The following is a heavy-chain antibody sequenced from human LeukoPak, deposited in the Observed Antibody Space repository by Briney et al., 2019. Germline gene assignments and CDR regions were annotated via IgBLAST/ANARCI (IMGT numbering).Heavy chain of an antibody. CDR1: GFTFSSYA. CDR2: IYSGGST. Sequence: GGSLRLSCAASGFTFSSYAMSWVRQAPGKGLEWVSVIYSGGSTYYADSVKGRFTISRDNSKNTLYLQMNSLRAEDTAVYYCASPIWFGESDFDYWGQGTLVTVSS. J-gene: IGHJ4*02. V-gene: IGHV3-66*01. D-gene: IGHD3-10*01. CDR3: ASPIWFGESDFDY.